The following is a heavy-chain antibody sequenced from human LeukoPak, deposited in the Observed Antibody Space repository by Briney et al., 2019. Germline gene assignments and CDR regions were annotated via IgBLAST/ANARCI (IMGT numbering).Heavy chain of an antibody. J-gene: IGHJ4*02. CDR3: ARVAGYVIEDYFDY. V-gene: IGHV4-59*01. D-gene: IGHD2-8*02. Sequence: SETLSLTCTVSGGSISSYYWSWIRQPPGKGLEWIGYIYYSGSTNYNPSLKSRVTISVDTSKNQFSLKLRSVTAADTAVYYCARVAGYVIEDYFDYWGQGTLVTVSS. CDR1: GGSISSYY. CDR2: IYYSGST.